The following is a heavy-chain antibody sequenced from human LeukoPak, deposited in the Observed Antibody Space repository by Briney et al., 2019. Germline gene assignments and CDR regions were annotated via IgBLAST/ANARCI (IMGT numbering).Heavy chain of an antibody. D-gene: IGHD2-8*01. CDR3: ARSDPISIMLSYYMDV. CDR1: GFTVSDYY. J-gene: IGHJ6*03. Sequence: GGSLRLSCAASGFTVSDYYMNWIRQPPGKGLEWISFISSSGSTMYYADSVKGRSTISRDTTKNSLSLQMNSLRAEDTAVYYCARSDPISIMLSYYMDVWGKGTTITVSS. V-gene: IGHV3-11*04. CDR2: ISSSGSTM.